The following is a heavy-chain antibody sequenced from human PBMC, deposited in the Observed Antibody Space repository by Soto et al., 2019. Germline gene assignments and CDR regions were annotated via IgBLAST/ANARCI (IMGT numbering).Heavy chain of an antibody. CDR1: GYSFTSYW. Sequence: GESLKISCKGSGYSFTSYWIGWVRQMPGKGLEWMGIIYPGDSDTRYSPSFQGQVTISADKSISTAYLQWSSLKASDTAMYYCARNPEKDYYDSSGYYDYWGQGTLVTVSS. D-gene: IGHD3-22*01. CDR2: IYPGDSDT. CDR3: ARNPEKDYYDSSGYYDY. V-gene: IGHV5-51*01. J-gene: IGHJ4*02.